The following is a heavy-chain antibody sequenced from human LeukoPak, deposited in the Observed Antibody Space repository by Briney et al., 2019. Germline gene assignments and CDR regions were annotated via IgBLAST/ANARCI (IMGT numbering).Heavy chain of an antibody. CDR2: ISTSSSYI. J-gene: IGHJ3*01. Sequence: GGSLRLSCAASGFTFSRNSMNWVRQAPGKGLEWVSSISTSSSYIYYADSVKGRFTISRDNARNSLYLQMNRLRADDTAVYYCAMKAVPRPRLHDAFDFWGQGTVVSVSS. V-gene: IGHV3-21*04. CDR3: AMKAVPRPRLHDAFDF. CDR1: GFTFSRNS. D-gene: IGHD5-24*01.